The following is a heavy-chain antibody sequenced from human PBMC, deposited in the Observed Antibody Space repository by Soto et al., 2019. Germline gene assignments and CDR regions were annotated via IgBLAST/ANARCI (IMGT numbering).Heavy chain of an antibody. J-gene: IGHJ3*01. Sequence: SVKVSCKTSGGTFSNYAISWVRQAPGQGLEWMGGIIPIFGTANYAQKFQGRATITADKSTTTAYMELNSLRSEDTAMYYCARDRSAVTKFRRVVEGASDVWGQGTVVTVSS. V-gene: IGHV1-69*06. CDR1: GGTFSNYA. D-gene: IGHD4-17*01. CDR3: ARDRSAVTKFRRVVEGASDV. CDR2: IIPIFGTA.